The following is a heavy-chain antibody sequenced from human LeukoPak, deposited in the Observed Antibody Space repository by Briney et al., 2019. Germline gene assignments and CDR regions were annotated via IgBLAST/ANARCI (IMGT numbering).Heavy chain of an antibody. V-gene: IGHV4-39*07. D-gene: IGHD6-6*01. CDR3: ARERKSIAARSGGFDY. J-gene: IGHJ4*02. CDR2: IFYSGST. Sequence: SETLSPTCTVSGGSISSSSYFWGWIRQPPGKGLEWIGNIFYSGSTYYNPSLKSRVTISVDTSKNQFSLKLTSVTAADTAVYYCARERKSIAARSGGFDYWGQGTLVTVSS. CDR1: GGSISSSSYF.